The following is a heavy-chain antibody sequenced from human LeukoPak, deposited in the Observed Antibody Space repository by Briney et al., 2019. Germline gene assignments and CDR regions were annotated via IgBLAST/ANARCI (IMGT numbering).Heavy chain of an antibody. J-gene: IGHJ4*02. D-gene: IGHD3-22*01. CDR2: IYTSGST. CDR3: ARTYSDSNGYYLDY. CDR1: GVSISSCY. Sequence: SETLSLTCTVSGVSISSCYWSWIRQPAGRGLEWIGHIYTSGSTNYNPSLKSRVTMSVDTSKNQFSLKLSSVTAADTAVYYCARTYSDSNGYYLDYWGQGTLVTVSS. V-gene: IGHV4-4*07.